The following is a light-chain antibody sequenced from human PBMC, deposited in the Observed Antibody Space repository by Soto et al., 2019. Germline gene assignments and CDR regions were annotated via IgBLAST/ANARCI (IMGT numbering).Light chain of an antibody. V-gene: IGKV3-11*01. CDR2: DAS. CDR1: QSVSSY. Sequence: EIVLTHSPATLSLSPGERATLSCRASQSVSSYLAWYQQKPGEAPRLLIYDASNRATGIPARFSGSGSGTDFTLTISSLEPEDFAVYYCXXXXNWSPITFGQGTRLEIK. CDR3: XXXXNWSPIT. J-gene: IGKJ5*01.